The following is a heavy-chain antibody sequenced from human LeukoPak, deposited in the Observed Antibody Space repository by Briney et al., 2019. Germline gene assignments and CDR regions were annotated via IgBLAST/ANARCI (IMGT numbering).Heavy chain of an antibody. Sequence: PGESLKISCKGSEYSFTSYWIGWVRQMPGKGLEWMGIIYPGDSDTRYSPSFQGQVTISADKSISTAYLQWSSLKASDTAMYYCARRIAAAGKGDYFDYWGQGTLVTVSS. V-gene: IGHV5-51*01. J-gene: IGHJ4*02. CDR1: EYSFTSYW. CDR3: ARRIAAAGKGDYFDY. D-gene: IGHD6-13*01. CDR2: IYPGDSDT.